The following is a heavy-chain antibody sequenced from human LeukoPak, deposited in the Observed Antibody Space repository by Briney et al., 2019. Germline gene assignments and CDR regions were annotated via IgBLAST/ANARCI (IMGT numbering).Heavy chain of an antibody. CDR2: ISGSGGST. J-gene: IGHJ3*02. CDR3: AGKLARRYYYDSSGYYYYAFDI. D-gene: IGHD3-22*01. V-gene: IGHV3-23*01. CDR1: GFTFSSYA. Sequence: PGGSLRLSCAASGFTFSSYAMSWVRQAPGKGLEWVSAISGSGGSTYYADSVKGRFTISRDNSKNTLYLQMNSLGAEDTAVYYCAGKLARRYYYDSSGYYYYAFDIWGQGTMVTVSS.